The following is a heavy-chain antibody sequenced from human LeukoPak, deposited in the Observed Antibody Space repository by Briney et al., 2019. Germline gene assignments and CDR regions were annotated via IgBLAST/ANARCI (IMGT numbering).Heavy chain of an antibody. V-gene: IGHV3-49*03. J-gene: IGHJ6*02. CDR2: IRSKAYGGTT. D-gene: IGHD7-27*01. CDR3: TRSTTGFVNYYYYGMDV. CDR1: GFTFSSYA. Sequence: PGGSLRLSCAASGFTFSSYAMSWFRQAPGKGLEWVGFIRSKAYGGTTEYAASVKGRFTISRDDSKSIAYLQMNSLKTEDTAVYYCTRSTTGFVNYYYYGMDVWGQGTTVTVSS.